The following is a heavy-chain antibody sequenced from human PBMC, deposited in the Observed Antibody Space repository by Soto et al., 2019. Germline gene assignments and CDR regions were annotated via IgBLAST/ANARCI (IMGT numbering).Heavy chain of an antibody. CDR3: ARTRVVATIIDNYYYGMEV. V-gene: IGHV4-39*01. Sequence: SETLSLTCTVSGGSISISIYYWGWIRQPPGKGLEWIGNIYYSGSTYYNPSLKSRVTISVDTSKNQFSLKLSSVTAADTAVYYCARTRVVATIIDNYYYGMEV. CDR2: IYYSGST. CDR1: GGSISISIYY. D-gene: IGHD5-12*01. J-gene: IGHJ6*01.